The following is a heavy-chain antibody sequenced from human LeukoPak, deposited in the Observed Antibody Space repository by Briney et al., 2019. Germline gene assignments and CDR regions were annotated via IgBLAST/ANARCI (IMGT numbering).Heavy chain of an antibody. D-gene: IGHD3-22*01. CDR3: ARDAGGGGYYQIPAFDI. CDR2: INTNTGNP. CDR1: GYTFISYA. J-gene: IGHJ3*02. Sequence: ASVKVSCKASGYTFISYAMNWVRQAPGQGLEWMGWINTNTGNPTYAQGFTGRFVFSLDTSVSTAYLQISSLKAEDTAVYYCARDAGGGGYYQIPAFDIWGQGTMVTVSS. V-gene: IGHV7-4-1*02.